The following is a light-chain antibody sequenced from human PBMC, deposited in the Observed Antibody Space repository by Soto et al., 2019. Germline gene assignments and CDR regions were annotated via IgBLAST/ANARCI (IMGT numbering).Light chain of an antibody. CDR3: QQRVNWPPT. J-gene: IGKJ4*01. V-gene: IGKV3-11*01. CDR1: QSVSDY. Sequence: VLTQSPARLSLSPGEIATLSCRAGQSVSDYLAWYKQKPGQPPRLLFFDASNRATGVPDRFSAGGSVTDFTLSISSLEPEDFAVYYCQQRVNWPPTFGGGTKVEI. CDR2: DAS.